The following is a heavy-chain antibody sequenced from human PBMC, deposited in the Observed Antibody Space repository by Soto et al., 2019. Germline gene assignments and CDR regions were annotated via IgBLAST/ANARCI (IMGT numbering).Heavy chain of an antibody. D-gene: IGHD5-18*01. J-gene: IGHJ6*02. CDR2: ISYDGSNK. CDR1: GFTFSSYA. Sequence: QVQLVESGGGVVQPGRSLRLSCAASGFTFSSYAMHWVRQAPGKGLEWVAVISYDGSNKYYADSVKGRFTISRDNSKNTPYLQMNSLRAEDTAVYYCAREGEVDTAMVTGDYYYYGMDVWGQGTTVTVSS. V-gene: IGHV3-30-3*01. CDR3: AREGEVDTAMVTGDYYYYGMDV.